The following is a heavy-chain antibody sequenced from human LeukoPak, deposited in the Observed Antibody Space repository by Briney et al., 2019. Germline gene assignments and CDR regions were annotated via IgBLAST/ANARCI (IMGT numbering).Heavy chain of an antibody. Sequence: GRSLRLSCAASGFIFSRYALHWVRQAPGKGLEWVAVISYDGSNKYYADSVKGRFTISRDSSKNTLFLQINSLRAEDTAVYFFARSEMGTSLYYFDYWGQGTLVTVSS. J-gene: IGHJ4*02. CDR3: ARSEMGTSLYYFDY. V-gene: IGHV3-30*04. CDR2: ISYDGSNK. D-gene: IGHD2-8*01. CDR1: GFIFSRYA.